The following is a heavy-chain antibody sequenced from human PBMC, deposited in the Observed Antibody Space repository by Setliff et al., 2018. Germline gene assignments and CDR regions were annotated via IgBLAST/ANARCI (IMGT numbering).Heavy chain of an antibody. V-gene: IGHV3-74*01. J-gene: IGHJ6*03. CDR2: INGDATIA. D-gene: IGHD7-27*01. Sequence: PGGSLRLSCAASGFTFTNYAMNWVRQAPGKGLEWVSRINGDATIAHYADSVKGRFTISRDNARNALYLQMVSLRGEDTGVYFCAALDWGENFYNVDVWGKGTTVTVSS. CDR3: AALDWGENFYNVDV. CDR1: GFTFTNYA.